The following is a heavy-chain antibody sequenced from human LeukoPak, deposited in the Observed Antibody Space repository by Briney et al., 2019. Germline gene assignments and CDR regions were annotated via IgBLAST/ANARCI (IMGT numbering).Heavy chain of an antibody. J-gene: IGHJ4*02. CDR3: AKSYGLPYDFDY. CDR2: IYYSGST. V-gene: IGHV4-31*03. CDR1: GGSISSGGYY. D-gene: IGHD4-11*01. Sequence: PSETLSLTCTVSGGSISSGGYYWSWIRQHPGKGLEWIGYIYYSGSTYYNPSLKSRVTISVDTSKNQFSLKLSSVTAADTAVYYCAKSYGLPYDFDYWGQGTLVTVSS.